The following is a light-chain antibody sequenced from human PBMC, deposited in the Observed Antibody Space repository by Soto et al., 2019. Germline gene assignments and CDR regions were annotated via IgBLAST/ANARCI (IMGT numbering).Light chain of an antibody. CDR3: NSYTTSTAVI. V-gene: IGLV2-14*01. CDR1: RDDIGAYDY. CDR2: EVT. Sequence: SVLTQPASVSGSPGQSITISCAGTRDDIGAYDYVSWYQQHPGNAPKLLVYEVTNRPSGVSDRFSGSKSGNTASLTISGLQAEDEADYYCNSYTTSTAVIFG. J-gene: IGLJ1*01.